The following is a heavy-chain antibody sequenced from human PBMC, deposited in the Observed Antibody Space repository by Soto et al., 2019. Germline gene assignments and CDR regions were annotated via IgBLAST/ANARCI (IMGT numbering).Heavy chain of an antibody. CDR3: ALERQLNSPSDGFDI. V-gene: IGHV1-2*02. Sequence: ASVKVSCKASAFTVYYLHWVRQAPGQGLEWMGRINPNTGVTNYAQRSQGRVTMTSDTSITTAFMDLSNVDFDDTAVYYCALERQLNSPSDGFDIWRQGTMVGVSS. CDR2: INPNTGVT. CDR1: AFTVYY. D-gene: IGHD6-13*01. J-gene: IGHJ3*02.